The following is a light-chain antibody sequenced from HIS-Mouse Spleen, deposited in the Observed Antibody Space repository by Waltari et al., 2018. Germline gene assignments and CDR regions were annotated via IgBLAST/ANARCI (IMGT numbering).Light chain of an antibody. CDR1: ALPTKY. CDR2: EDS. J-gene: IGLJ2*01. V-gene: IGLV3-10*01. CDR3: YSTDSSGNHRV. Sequence: SYELTQPPSASVSPGQTARITYSGDALPTKYAYWYQQKSGQAPVLVIYEDSKRPSGIPERFSGSSSGTMATLTISGAQVEDEADYYCYSTDSSGNHRVFGGGTKLTVL.